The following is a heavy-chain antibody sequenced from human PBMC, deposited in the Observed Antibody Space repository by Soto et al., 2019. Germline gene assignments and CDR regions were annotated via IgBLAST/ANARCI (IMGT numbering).Heavy chain of an antibody. J-gene: IGHJ4*02. Sequence: EVQLSESGGGLVQPGGSLRLSCAASGFTFSNYAMSWVRQAPGKGLEWISAISGSGDYTYYEDSVKGRFTVSRDNSKSTLYLRMNNLRAEDSATYYCAKDGYCTATSCFAGGEFDYWGQGTQATVSS. D-gene: IGHD2-2*01. CDR2: ISGSGDYT. V-gene: IGHV3-23*01. CDR1: GFTFSNYA. CDR3: AKDGYCTATSCFAGGEFDY.